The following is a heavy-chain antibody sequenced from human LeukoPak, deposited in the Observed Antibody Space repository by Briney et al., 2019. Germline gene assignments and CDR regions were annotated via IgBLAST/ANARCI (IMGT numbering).Heavy chain of an antibody. CDR2: IYGSGSA. J-gene: IGHJ4*02. CDR1: GGSISGWY. CDR3: ARETTLTGYSSGLGFNY. V-gene: IGHV4-59*01. Sequence: SETLSLTCTVSGGSISGWYWSWIRQPPGKGLEWIGYIYGSGSANYNPSLKSRVAIPVDTSKNQFSLKLRSVTAADTAVYYCARETTLTGYSSGLGFNYWGQGTLVTVSS. D-gene: IGHD6-19*01.